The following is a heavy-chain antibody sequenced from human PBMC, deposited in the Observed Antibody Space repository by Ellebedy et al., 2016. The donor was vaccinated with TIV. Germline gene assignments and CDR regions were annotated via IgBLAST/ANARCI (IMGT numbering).Heavy chain of an antibody. CDR2: ISSSGSTI. CDR1: GFTFSDYY. Sequence: GESLKISXAASGFTFSDYYMSWIRQAPGKGLEWVSYISSSGSTIYYAESVKGRFTISRDNAKNSLYLQMNSLRAEDTAVYYCARDRGGSYSPVDYWGQGTLVTVSS. V-gene: IGHV3-11*01. J-gene: IGHJ4*02. CDR3: ARDRGGSYSPVDY. D-gene: IGHD1-26*01.